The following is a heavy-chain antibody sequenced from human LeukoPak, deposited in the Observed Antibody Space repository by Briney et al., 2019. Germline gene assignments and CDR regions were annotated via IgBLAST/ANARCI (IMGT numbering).Heavy chain of an antibody. Sequence: GGSLRLSCAASGLTLSSYAMGWVRQAPGKGLEWVSAISTSGGSTYADSVKGRFTISRDNSKNTLYLQMNSLRAEDTAIYYCANPSTTYYYFAYWGQGTLVTVSS. CDR1: GLTLSSYA. CDR3: ANPSTTYYYFAY. V-gene: IGHV3-23*01. D-gene: IGHD2/OR15-2a*01. CDR2: ISTSGGST. J-gene: IGHJ4*02.